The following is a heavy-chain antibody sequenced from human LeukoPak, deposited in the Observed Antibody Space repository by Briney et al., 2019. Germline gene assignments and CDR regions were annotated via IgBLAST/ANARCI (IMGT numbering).Heavy chain of an antibody. CDR1: GGSFSGYY. V-gene: IGHV4-34*01. CDR3: ARRSGSYRY. J-gene: IGHJ4*02. Sequence: SETLSLTCAVYGGSFSGYYWSWLRQPPGKGLEWIGEINHSGSTNYNPSLTSRVTISVDTSKNQFSLTLSSVTAADTAVYYCARRSGSYRYWGQGTLVTVSS. CDR2: INHSGST. D-gene: IGHD1-26*01.